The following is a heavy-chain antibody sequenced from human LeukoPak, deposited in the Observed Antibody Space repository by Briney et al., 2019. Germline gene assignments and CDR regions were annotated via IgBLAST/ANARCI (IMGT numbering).Heavy chain of an antibody. Sequence: SETPSLTCTVSGGSISSSSYYWRWIRQPPGKGLEWIGSIYYSGSTYYNPSLKSRVTISVDTSKNQFSLKLSSVTAADTAVYYCATTSYYYDSPDYWGQGTLVTVSS. CDR2: IYYSGST. V-gene: IGHV4-39*05. J-gene: IGHJ4*02. CDR3: ATTSYYYDSPDY. CDR1: GGSISSSSYY. D-gene: IGHD3-22*01.